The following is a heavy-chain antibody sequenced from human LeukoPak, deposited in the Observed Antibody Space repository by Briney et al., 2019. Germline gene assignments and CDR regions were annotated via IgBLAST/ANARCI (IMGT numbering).Heavy chain of an antibody. Sequence: SETLSLTCTVSGGSFSSYYWSWIRQPAGKGLEWIGRIYTSGNTNFSPSLKSRVTMSLDTSKNQFSLRGRSVTAADTAVYYCARGKVVTTGLGYYNYGMDVWGQGITVTVSS. V-gene: IGHV4-4*07. CDR3: ARGKVVTTGLGYYNYGMDV. D-gene: IGHD4-17*01. CDR1: GGSFSSYY. CDR2: IYTSGNT. J-gene: IGHJ6*02.